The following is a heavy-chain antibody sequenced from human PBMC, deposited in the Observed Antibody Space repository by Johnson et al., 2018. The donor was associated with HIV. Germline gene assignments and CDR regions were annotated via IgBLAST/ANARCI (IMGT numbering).Heavy chain of an antibody. Sequence: QVQLVEFGGGVVQTGRSLRLSCASSGFSFSTYGMHWVRQAPGQGLEWVAIIWADGSNTYCADSVKGRFTISRDNSKNTLYLQMNSLTAEDTAVYYCARENYDDVWESYRKGGAFDIWGQGTMVTVSS. CDR1: GFSFSTYG. D-gene: IGHD3-16*02. V-gene: IGHV3-33*01. J-gene: IGHJ3*02. CDR2: IWADGSNT. CDR3: ARENYDDVWESYRKGGAFDI.